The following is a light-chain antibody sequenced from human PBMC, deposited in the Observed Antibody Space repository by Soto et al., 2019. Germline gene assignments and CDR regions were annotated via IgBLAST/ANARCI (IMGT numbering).Light chain of an antibody. CDR1: QTVSSNY. Sequence: TQSPDTLSLSPGERATLSCRASQTVSSNYLAWCQQRPGPAPRLLIYGASTRAAGIPDRFSGSGSGIDFPLTISKLQAEDAAVYYCQQDYSTPLSFGGGTKVEIK. CDR2: GAS. V-gene: IGKV3D-7*01. CDR3: QQDYSTPLS. J-gene: IGKJ4*01.